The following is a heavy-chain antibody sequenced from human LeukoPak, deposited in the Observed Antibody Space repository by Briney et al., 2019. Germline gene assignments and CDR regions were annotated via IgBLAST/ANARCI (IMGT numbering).Heavy chain of an antibody. D-gene: IGHD4-17*01. V-gene: IGHV1-46*01. CDR1: GYTFTSYY. Sequence: ASVKVSCKASGYTFTSYYMHWVRQAPGQGLEWMGIINPSGGSTSYAQKFQGRVTMTRDMSTSTVYMELSSLRSEDTAVYYCARDYGDYAPFDYWGQGTLVTVSS. J-gene: IGHJ4*02. CDR2: INPSGGST. CDR3: ARDYGDYAPFDY.